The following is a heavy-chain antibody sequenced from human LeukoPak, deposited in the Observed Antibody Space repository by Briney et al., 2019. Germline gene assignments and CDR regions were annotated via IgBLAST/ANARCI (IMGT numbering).Heavy chain of an antibody. J-gene: IGHJ4*02. CDR2: ISSSSSYI. D-gene: IGHD1-26*01. CDR1: GFTFSSYS. Sequence: PGGSLRLSCAASGFTFSSYSMNWVRQAPGKGLEWVSSISSSSSYIYYADSVKGRFTISRDNAKNSLYPQMNSLRAEDTAVYYCARFGKWELLGLNDYWGQGTLVTVSS. V-gene: IGHV3-21*01. CDR3: ARFGKWELLGLNDY.